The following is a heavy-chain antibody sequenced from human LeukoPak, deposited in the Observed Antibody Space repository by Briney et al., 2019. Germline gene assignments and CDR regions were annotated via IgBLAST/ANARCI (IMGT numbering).Heavy chain of an antibody. Sequence: VASVKVSCKASGGTFSSYAISWVRQAPGQGLEWMGGIIPIFGTANYAQKFQGRVTITADESTSTAYMELSSLRSEDTAVYYCARGSSRGGSSWFRRYYYTDVWGKGTTVTISS. CDR2: IIPIFGTA. CDR1: GGTFSSYA. CDR3: ARGSSRGGSSWFRRYYYTDV. V-gene: IGHV1-69*13. D-gene: IGHD6-13*01. J-gene: IGHJ6*03.